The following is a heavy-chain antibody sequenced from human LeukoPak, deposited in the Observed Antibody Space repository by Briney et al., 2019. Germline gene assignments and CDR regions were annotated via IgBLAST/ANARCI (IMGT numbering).Heavy chain of an antibody. CDR1: GGSISSYY. CDR3: AREMAGGGHHYYYYMDV. Sequence: PSETLSLTCTVSGGSISSYYWSWIRQPPGKGLEWIGYIYYSGSTNYNPSLKSRVTISVDTSKNQFSLKLSSVTAADTAVYYCAREMAGGGHHYYYYMDVWGKGTTVTISS. CDR2: IYYSGST. D-gene: IGHD5-24*01. V-gene: IGHV4-59*01. J-gene: IGHJ6*03.